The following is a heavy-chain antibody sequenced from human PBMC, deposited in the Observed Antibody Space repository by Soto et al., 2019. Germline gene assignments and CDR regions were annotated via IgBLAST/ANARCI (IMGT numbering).Heavy chain of an antibody. CDR3: ARDQERGYSYGFNYYYYGMDV. Sequence: GVSLRLSCAASGFTFSSYAMHWVRQAPGKGLEWVAVISYDGSNKYYADSVKGRFTISRDNSKNTLYLQMNSLRAEDTAVYYCARDQERGYSYGFNYYYYGMDVWGQGATVTVSS. CDR2: ISYDGSNK. V-gene: IGHV3-30-3*01. CDR1: GFTFSSYA. J-gene: IGHJ6*02. D-gene: IGHD5-18*01.